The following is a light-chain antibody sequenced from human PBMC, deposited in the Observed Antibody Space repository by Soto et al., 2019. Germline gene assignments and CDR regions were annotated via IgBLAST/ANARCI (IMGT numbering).Light chain of an antibody. CDR2: RNN. CDR3: AAWDDSLSGYV. J-gene: IGLJ1*01. V-gene: IGLV1-47*01. Sequence: QSVLTQPPSASGTPGQRVTVSCSGSSSNIGSNFVYWYQQLPGTAPKLLIYRNNRRPSGVPDRFSGSKSGTSASLAISGLRSEDEAEYYSAAWDDSLSGYVFGTGPKVTVL. CDR1: SSNIGSNF.